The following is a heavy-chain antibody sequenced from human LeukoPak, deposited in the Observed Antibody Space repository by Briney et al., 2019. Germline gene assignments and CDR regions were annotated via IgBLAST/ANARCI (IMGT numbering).Heavy chain of an antibody. D-gene: IGHD6-19*01. V-gene: IGHV4-34*01. CDR1: GGSFSGYY. CDR2: INHSGST. Sequence: SETLSLTCAVYGGSFSGYYWSWIRQPPGKGLEWIGEINHSGSTNYNPSLKSRVTISVDTSKNQFSLKLSSVTAADTAVYYCASSGWYTRIDYWGQGTLVTVSS. CDR3: ASSGWYTRIDY. J-gene: IGHJ4*02.